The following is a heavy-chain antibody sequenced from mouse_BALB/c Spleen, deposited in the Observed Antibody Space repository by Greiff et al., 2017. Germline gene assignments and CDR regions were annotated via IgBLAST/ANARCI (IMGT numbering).Heavy chain of an antibody. Sequence: QVQLQQPGAELVKPGASVKMSCKASGYTFTSYWMHWVKQRPGQGLEWIGTIDPSDSYTSYNQKFKGKATLTVDTSSSTAYMQLSSLTSEDSAVYYCTRRDDGYYENAMDYWGQGTSVTVSS. CDR3: TRRDDGYYENAMDY. CDR2: IDPSDSYT. D-gene: IGHD2-3*01. CDR1: GYTFTSYW. J-gene: IGHJ4*01. V-gene: IGHV1S127*01.